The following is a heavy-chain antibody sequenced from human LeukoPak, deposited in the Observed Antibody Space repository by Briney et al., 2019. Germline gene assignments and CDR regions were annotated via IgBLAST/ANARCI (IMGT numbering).Heavy chain of an antibody. CDR2: IYSSGST. CDR1: SGSISSYY. D-gene: IGHD3-22*01. V-gene: IGHV4-4*07. J-gene: IGHJ2*01. Sequence: DPSETLSLTCTVSSGSISSYYWSWIRQPAGKGLEWIGRIYSSGSTNYNPSLKSRVTISVDTSKNQFSLKLSSVTAADTAVYYCARELDYYDSSGYYYVWYFDLWGRGTLVTVSS. CDR3: ARELDYYDSSGYYYVWYFDL.